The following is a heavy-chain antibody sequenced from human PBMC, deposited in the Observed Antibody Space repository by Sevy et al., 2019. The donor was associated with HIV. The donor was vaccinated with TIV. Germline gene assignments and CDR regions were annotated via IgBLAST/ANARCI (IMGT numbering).Heavy chain of an antibody. D-gene: IGHD4-17*01. CDR2: ISGSDNTI. J-gene: IGHJ6*02. V-gene: IGHV3-11*01. CDR3: ARHHVKDGDLGDYYYYAMDV. Sequence: GGSLRLSCAASGFTFSDYYMSWIRQAPGKGLEWLSYISGSDNTIYYADSVKVRFTISRDNAKNSLYLQMNSLRAEDTAVYYCARHHVKDGDLGDYYYYAMDVWGQGTSVTVSS. CDR1: GFTFSDYY.